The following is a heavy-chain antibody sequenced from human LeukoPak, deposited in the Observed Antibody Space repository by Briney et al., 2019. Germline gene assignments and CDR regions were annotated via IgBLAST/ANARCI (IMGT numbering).Heavy chain of an antibody. V-gene: IGHV3-7*03. CDR2: INRDGSER. Sequence: GGSLRLSCAASGFAFSNYWMTWVRQAPGKGLEWVANINRDGSERYYVDSVKGRFTISGDDAKSSLYLQMNSLRAEDTAVYYCARRNAMDVWGQGTTVIVFS. CDR3: ARRNAMDV. J-gene: IGHJ6*02. CDR1: GFAFSNYW.